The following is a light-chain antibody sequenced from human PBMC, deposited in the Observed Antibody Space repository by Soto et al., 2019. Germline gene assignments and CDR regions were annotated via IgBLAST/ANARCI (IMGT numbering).Light chain of an antibody. CDR1: QSVSSSY. CDR2: GVS. Sequence: EVVLTQSPGTLSLSPGERATLSCRASQSVSSSYFAWYQQKPGQAPRLLIYGVSNRATGIPDRFSGSGSGTDFTLTISRLEPEDFAVYYCQQYDSSHLTFGGGTKLEIK. V-gene: IGKV3-20*01. CDR3: QQYDSSHLT. J-gene: IGKJ4*01.